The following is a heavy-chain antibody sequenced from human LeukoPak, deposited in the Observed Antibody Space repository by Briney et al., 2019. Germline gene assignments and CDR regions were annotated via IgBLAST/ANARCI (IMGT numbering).Heavy chain of an antibody. CDR1: GFTFSSFG. Sequence: GGSLRLSCAASGFTFSSFGMHWVRQAPGKGLEWVAAISYDGTNKYYADSVKGRFTISRDNSKSTLHLQMNSLRAEDTAVHYCARRGTTTMVRGVTGFDYWGQGTLVTVSS. CDR3: ARRGTTTMVRGVTGFDY. D-gene: IGHD3-10*01. V-gene: IGHV3-30*03. CDR2: ISYDGTNK. J-gene: IGHJ4*02.